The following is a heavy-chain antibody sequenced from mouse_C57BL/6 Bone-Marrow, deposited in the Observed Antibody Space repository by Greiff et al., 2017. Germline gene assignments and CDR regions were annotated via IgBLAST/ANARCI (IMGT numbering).Heavy chain of an antibody. CDR1: GYTFTSYW. D-gene: IGHD1-1*01. CDR2: LYPGGGST. Sequence: QVQLQQPGAELVKPGASVKMSCKASGYTFTSYWITWVQQRPGQGLEWIGDLYPGGGSTNYNEKFKSKVTLTVDTSSSTACMQLSSLTSADSAVYYCARCRTGISYVWFAYWGQGTLVTVSA. J-gene: IGHJ3*01. V-gene: IGHV1-55*01. CDR3: ARCRTGISYVWFAY.